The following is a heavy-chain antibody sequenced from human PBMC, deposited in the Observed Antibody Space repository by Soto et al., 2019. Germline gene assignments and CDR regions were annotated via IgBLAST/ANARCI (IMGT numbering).Heavy chain of an antibody. Sequence: QLHLVQSGAVVKKPGASVTVSCSASGYPVTAYYMHWVRQAPGRGLGWMGGINPATGAAKYTQTFQGRVTRTRATSTSTVFMELSGLTSEDTAVFYCARGGGVGVAGSAAFDMWGQGTLVTVSS. CDR1: GYPVTAYY. V-gene: IGHV1-2*02. CDR3: ARGGGVGVAGSAAFDM. CDR2: INPATGAA. D-gene: IGHD3-3*01. J-gene: IGHJ3*02.